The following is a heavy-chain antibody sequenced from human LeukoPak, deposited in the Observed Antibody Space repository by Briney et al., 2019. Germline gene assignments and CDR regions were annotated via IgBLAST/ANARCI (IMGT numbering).Heavy chain of an antibody. CDR3: ARERGRWLQPFDY. D-gene: IGHD5-24*01. CDR2: IYYSGST. J-gene: IGHJ4*02. Sequence: SETLSLTCTVSGGSVSSGSYYWSWIRQPPGKGLEWIGYIYYSGSTNYNPSLKSRVTISVDTSKNQFSLKLSSVTAADTVVYYCARERGRWLQPFDYWGQGTLVTVSS. CDR1: GGSVSSGSYY. V-gene: IGHV4-61*01.